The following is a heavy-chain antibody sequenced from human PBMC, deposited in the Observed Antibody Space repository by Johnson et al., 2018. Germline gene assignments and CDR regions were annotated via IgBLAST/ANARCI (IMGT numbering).Heavy chain of an antibody. CDR1: GFTFNTYN. V-gene: IGHV3-48*01. Sequence: VQLQESGGNLIQPGGSLRLSCATSGFTFNTYNMNWVRQAPGKGPEWISYISTCVDTIYYADSVKGRFTISRDNANNSLYLQMNSQRAEDTAGYSCAREGPIVGATGPDYYYYYRDVWGKGTTVTVSS. CDR2: ISTCVDTI. J-gene: IGHJ6*03. CDR3: AREGPIVGATGPDYYYYYRDV. D-gene: IGHD2-21*01.